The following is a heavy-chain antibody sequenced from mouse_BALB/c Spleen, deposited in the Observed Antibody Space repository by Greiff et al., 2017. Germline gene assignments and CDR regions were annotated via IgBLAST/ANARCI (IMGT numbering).Heavy chain of an antibody. J-gene: IGHJ4*01. CDR1: GYAFTNYL. CDR3: ARDGYYYYAMDY. Sequence: QVQLKQSGAELVRPGTSVKVSCKASGYAFTNYLIEWVKQRPGQGLEWIGVINPGSGGTNYNEKFKGKATLTADKSSSTAYMQLSSLTSDDSAVYFCARDGYYYYAMDYWGQGTSVTVSS. V-gene: IGHV1-54*01. D-gene: IGHD2-3*01. CDR2: INPGSGGT.